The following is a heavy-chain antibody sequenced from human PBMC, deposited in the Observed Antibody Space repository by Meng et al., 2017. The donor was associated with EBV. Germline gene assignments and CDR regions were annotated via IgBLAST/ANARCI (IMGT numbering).Heavy chain of an antibody. CDR2: ISAYNGNT. J-gene: IGHJ4*02. CDR1: GYTFTSYG. Sequence: QVQRVQSGAEVKKPGASVKVSCKVSGYTFTSYGISWVRQAPGQGLEWMGWISAYNGNTNYAQKLQGRVTMTTDTSTSTAYMELRSLRSDDTAVYYCARDGRLYDTPSPFDYWGQGTLVTVSS. CDR3: ARDGRLYDTPSPFDY. V-gene: IGHV1-18*01. D-gene: IGHD3-22*01.